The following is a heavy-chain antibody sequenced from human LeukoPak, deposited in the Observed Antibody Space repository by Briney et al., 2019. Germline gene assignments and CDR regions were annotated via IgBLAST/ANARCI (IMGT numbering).Heavy chain of an antibody. D-gene: IGHD3-22*01. CDR1: GYTFTSYG. CDR2: ISAYNGNT. V-gene: IGHV1-18*01. Sequence: ASVKVSCKASGYTFTSYGISWVRQAPGQGLEWMGWISAYNGNTNYAQKFQGRVTMTEDTSTDTAYMELSSLRSEDTAVYYCATDPLYYYDSSGYSCWGQGTLVTVSS. CDR3: ATDPLYYYDSSGYSC. J-gene: IGHJ4*02.